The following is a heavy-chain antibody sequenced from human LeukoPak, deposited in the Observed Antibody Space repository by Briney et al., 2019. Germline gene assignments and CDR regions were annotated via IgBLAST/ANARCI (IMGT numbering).Heavy chain of an antibody. CDR1: GGSITSSSYY. D-gene: IGHD2-15*01. CDR3: ARTPPRYCSGGSCYYWGRDNYYYYMDV. J-gene: IGHJ6*03. CDR2: IYYSGTT. Sequence: SETLSLTCTVSGGSITSSSYYWGWIRQPPGKGLQWIGNIYYSGTTYYNPSLKSRVSISIDTSKNQFSLRLSSVTAADTAVYYCARTPPRYCSGGSCYYWGRDNYYYYMDVWGQGTTVTISS. V-gene: IGHV4-39*01.